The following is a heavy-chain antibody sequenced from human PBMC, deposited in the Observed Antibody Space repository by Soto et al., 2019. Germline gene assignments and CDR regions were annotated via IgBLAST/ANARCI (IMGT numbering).Heavy chain of an antibody. CDR1: GGSISSYY. D-gene: IGHD3-16*01. Sequence: SETLSLTCTVSGGSISSYYWSWIRQPPRKGLEWIGYIYYSGSTNYNPSLKSRVTIPVDTSKNQFSLKLSSVTAADTTAYYCARVLIGGGWYSYSYRMNVGGRGPTV. J-gene: IGHJ6*02. CDR3: ARVLIGGGWYSYSYRMNV. V-gene: IGHV4-59*01. CDR2: IYYSGST.